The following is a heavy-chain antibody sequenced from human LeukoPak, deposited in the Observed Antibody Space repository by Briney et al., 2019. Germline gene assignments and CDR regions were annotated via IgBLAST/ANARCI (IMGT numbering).Heavy chain of an antibody. Sequence: SETLSLTCTVSGGSISSYYWSWIRQPPGKGLEWIGYIYYSGSTNYNPSLKSRVTISVDTSKNQFSLKLSSVTAADTAVYYCARHLYYYDSSGYYERTPGWYYFDYWGQGTLVTVSS. CDR2: IYYSGST. CDR1: GGSISSYY. CDR3: ARHLYYYDSSGYYERTPGWYYFDY. D-gene: IGHD3-22*01. J-gene: IGHJ4*02. V-gene: IGHV4-59*08.